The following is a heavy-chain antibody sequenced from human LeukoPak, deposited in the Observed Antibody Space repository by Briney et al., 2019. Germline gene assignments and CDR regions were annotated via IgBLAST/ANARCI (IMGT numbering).Heavy chain of an antibody. CDR3: ARVSSMGGEYFDY. CDR2: ISSNGGST. D-gene: IGHD2/OR15-2a*01. Sequence: GGFLRLSCAASGFTFSSYAMHWVRQAPGKGLEYVSAISSNGGSTYYANSVKGRFTISRDNSKNTLYLQMGSLRAEDMAVYYCARVSSMGGEYFDYWGQGTLVTVSS. V-gene: IGHV3-64*01. J-gene: IGHJ4*02. CDR1: GFTFSSYA.